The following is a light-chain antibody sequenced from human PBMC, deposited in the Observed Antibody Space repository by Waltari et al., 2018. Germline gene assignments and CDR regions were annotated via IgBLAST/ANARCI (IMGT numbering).Light chain of an antibody. J-gene: IGKJ1*01. CDR1: QSVSRF. V-gene: IGKV3-20*01. Sequence: EILLTQSPCTPSLSPGDRATLSCRASQSVSRFLAWYQQKPGQAPRLLIYAASSRATGIPDRFSGSGSGTDFSLTISRLEPEDFAMYYCQHYVSLPATFGQGTKVEIK. CDR3: QHYVSLPAT. CDR2: AAS.